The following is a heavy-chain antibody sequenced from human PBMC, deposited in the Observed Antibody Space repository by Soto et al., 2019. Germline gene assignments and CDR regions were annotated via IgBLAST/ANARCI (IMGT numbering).Heavy chain of an antibody. J-gene: IGHJ4*02. Sequence: QVQLVESGGGVVQPGRSLRLSCAASGFTFSSYGMHWVRQAPGKGLEWVAVISYDGSNKYYADSVKGRFTISRDNSKNTLYLQMNSLRAEDTAVYYCAKDGSSLYSSGSSGYWGQGTLVTVSS. CDR1: GFTFSSYG. V-gene: IGHV3-30*18. CDR2: ISYDGSNK. D-gene: IGHD3-10*01. CDR3: AKDGSSLYSSGSSGY.